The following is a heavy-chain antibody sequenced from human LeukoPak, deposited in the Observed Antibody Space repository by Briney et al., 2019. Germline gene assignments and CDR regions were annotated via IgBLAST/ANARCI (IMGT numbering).Heavy chain of an antibody. CDR3: AKDIQGSY. J-gene: IGHJ4*02. D-gene: IGHD2-21*01. CDR1: GFTFSSYE. CDR2: ISSSGSAI. Sequence: GGSLRLSCAASGFTFSSYEMNWVRQAPGKGLDWVSYISSSGSAIYYADSVKGRFTISRDNSKNTVYLQMNSLRAEDTAIYYCAKDIQGSYWGQGTLVTVSS. V-gene: IGHV3-48*03.